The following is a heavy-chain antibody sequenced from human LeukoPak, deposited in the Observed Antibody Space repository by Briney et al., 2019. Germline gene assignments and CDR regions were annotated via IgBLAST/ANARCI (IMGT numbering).Heavy chain of an antibody. D-gene: IGHD3-3*01. CDR1: GFTFSSYA. J-gene: IGHJ4*02. CDR3: ARNGKNYDFWSGYWFGY. V-gene: IGHV3-30-3*01. Sequence: QPGRSPRLSCAASGFTFSSYAMHWVRQAPGKGLEWVAVISYDGSNKYYADSVKGRFTISRDNSKNTLYLQMNSLRAEDTAVYYCARNGKNYDFWSGYWFGYWGQGTLVTVSS. CDR2: ISYDGSNK.